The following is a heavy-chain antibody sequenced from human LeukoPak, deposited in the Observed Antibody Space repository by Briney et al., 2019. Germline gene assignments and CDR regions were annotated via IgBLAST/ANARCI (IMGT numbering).Heavy chain of an antibody. V-gene: IGHV4-61*01. CDR2: IYYSGST. CDR3: AREVLNSYYYGSGSYYKMVNAFDI. Sequence: SETLSLTCTVSGGSISSTTYYWGWIRQPPGKGLEWIGYIYYSGSTNYNPSLKSRVTISVDTSKNQFSLKLSSVTAADTAVYYCAREVLNSYYYGSGSYYKMVNAFDIWGQGTMVTVSS. J-gene: IGHJ3*02. CDR1: GGSISSTTYY. D-gene: IGHD3-10*01.